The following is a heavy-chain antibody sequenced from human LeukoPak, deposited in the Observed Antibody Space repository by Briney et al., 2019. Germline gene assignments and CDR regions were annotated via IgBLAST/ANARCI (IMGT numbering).Heavy chain of an antibody. CDR1: GFTFSDYH. CDR3: ARDGGVRGVIRFDY. D-gene: IGHD3-10*01. Sequence: PGGSLRLSCAASGFTFSDYHMSWVRQAPGKGLEWISFIASSSTFTTYADSVKGRFTISRDNAKNSLYLQMNSLRAEDTAVYYCARDGGVRGVIRFDYWGQGTLVTVSS. CDR2: IASSSTFT. V-gene: IGHV3-11*06. J-gene: IGHJ4*02.